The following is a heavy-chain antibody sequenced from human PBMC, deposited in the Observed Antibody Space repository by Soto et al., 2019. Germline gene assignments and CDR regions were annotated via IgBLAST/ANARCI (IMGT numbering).Heavy chain of an antibody. Sequence: PGGPRRLSGPTSGATFSNDWMHGVRQIPGQGRRWVSHIDSDGSSTSYADSVKGRFTISRDNAKNTLYLQMNSLRAEDTAVDYCASPPTNLDYDDDTWFDPWGQGT. V-gene: IGHV3-74*01. D-gene: IGHD4-17*01. CDR3: ASPPTNLDYDDDTWFDP. J-gene: IGHJ5*02. CDR1: GATFSNDW. CDR2: IDSDGSST.